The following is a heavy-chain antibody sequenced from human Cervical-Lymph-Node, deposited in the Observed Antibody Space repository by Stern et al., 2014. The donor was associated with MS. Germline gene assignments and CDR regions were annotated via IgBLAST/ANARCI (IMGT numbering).Heavy chain of an antibody. CDR3: ARLSTAVDF. Sequence: MQLVESDPGLVKPSETLSLTCAVSGGSISSRYWGWIRQPPGKGLEWIGLISHSGDTQYNPALKSRVTISLDTTNNHFSLKATPVAAADTAVYYCARLSTAVDFWGQGTLVTVSS. J-gene: IGHJ4*02. V-gene: IGHV4-59*08. CDR2: ISHSGDT. CDR1: GGSISSRY.